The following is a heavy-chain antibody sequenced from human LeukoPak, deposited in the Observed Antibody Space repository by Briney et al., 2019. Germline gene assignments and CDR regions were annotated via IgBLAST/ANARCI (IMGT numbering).Heavy chain of an antibody. D-gene: IGHD1-1*01. CDR1: GFTFSSYG. CDR2: ISYDGSNK. J-gene: IGHJ3*02. V-gene: IGHV3-30*18. CDR3: AKDFYRGTTGENDAFDI. Sequence: PGGSLRLSCAASGFTFSSYGMHWVRQAPGKGLEWVAVISYDGSNKYYADSVKGRFTISRDNSKNTLYLQMNSLRAEDTAVYYCAKDFYRGTTGENDAFDIWGQGTMVTVSS.